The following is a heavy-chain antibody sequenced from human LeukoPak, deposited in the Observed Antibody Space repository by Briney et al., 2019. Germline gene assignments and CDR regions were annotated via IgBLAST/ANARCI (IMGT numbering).Heavy chain of an antibody. CDR2: IYPGYYDT. CDR1: GYGFTSYW. D-gene: IGHD2-15*01. CDR3: ARRQCSGGSCYYFDS. Sequence: GESLNISSKGSGYGFTSYWIGWARPMPGKGLEWMGIIYPGYYDTRYSPSFQGQVTISADKSISTAYLQWSSLKASDTAMYYCARRQCSGGSCYYFDSWGQGTLVTVSS. J-gene: IGHJ4*02. V-gene: IGHV5-51*01.